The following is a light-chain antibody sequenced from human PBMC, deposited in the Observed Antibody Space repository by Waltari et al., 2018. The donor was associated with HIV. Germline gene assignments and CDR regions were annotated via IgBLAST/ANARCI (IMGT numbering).Light chain of an antibody. CDR3: QQYNLWPPIT. CDR1: QSVATN. V-gene: IGKV3-15*01. CDR2: SAS. J-gene: IGKJ5*01. Sequence: EIIMTQSPTTLSVAPGERATFSCRASQSVATNLAWYQQKPGQAPRLLIHSASTRATGVPPRFSGSGSWTEFTLTISSLQSEDFAIYYCQQYNLWPPITFGQGTRL.